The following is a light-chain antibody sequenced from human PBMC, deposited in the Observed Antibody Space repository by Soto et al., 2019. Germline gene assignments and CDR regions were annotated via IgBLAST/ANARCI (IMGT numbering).Light chain of an antibody. J-gene: IGKJ1*01. V-gene: IGKV3-20*01. CDR1: QSVNSNY. CDR2: GAS. CDR3: QESPRT. Sequence: EIVMTQSPSTLSLSPGERATLSCRASQSVNSNYLAWYQQKRGQAPRLLIYGASSRATGIPDRFSGSGSGTDFTLTISRLEPEDFAVYYCQESPRTFGQGTKVDIK.